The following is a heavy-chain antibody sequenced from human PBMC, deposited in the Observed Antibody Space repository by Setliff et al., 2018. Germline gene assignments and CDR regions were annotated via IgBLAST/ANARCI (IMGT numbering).Heavy chain of an antibody. CDR2: IDPSGGSS. CDR1: GYTFTSYL. V-gene: IGHV1-46*01. CDR3: ARDTRGYSSSSGVDY. Sequence: ASVKVSCKASGYTFTSYLIHWVRQDPGQGLEWMGIIDPSGGSSTYAQKFQGRVTMTRGTSTSTVYMELSSLRSEDTAVYYCARDTRGYSSSSGVDYWGQGTLVTGSS. J-gene: IGHJ4*02. D-gene: IGHD6-6*01.